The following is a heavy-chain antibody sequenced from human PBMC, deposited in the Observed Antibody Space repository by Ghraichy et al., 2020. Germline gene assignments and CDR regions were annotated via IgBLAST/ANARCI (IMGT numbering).Heavy chain of an antibody. CDR2: IDYSGTT. Sequence: SETLSLTCTVSGGSMSRSSSFCSWIRQPPGKGLKWIGSIDYSGTTYFNLSLKSRITISTDTSRTQFSLKLSSVTAADTGIYSCASPGTLALAGSFRYWGQGTLVTVSS. CDR1: GGSMSRSSSF. CDR3: ASPGTLALAGSFRY. V-gene: IGHV4-39*01. D-gene: IGHD6-19*01. J-gene: IGHJ4*02.